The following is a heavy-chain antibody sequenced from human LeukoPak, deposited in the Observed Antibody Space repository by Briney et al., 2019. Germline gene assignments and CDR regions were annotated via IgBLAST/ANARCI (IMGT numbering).Heavy chain of an antibody. V-gene: IGHV3-11*01. D-gene: IGHD2/OR15-2a*01. CDR2: IKRSDTST. J-gene: IGHJ3*02. Sequence: GGSLRLSCAASGFSFSDSYMSWIRQAPGQGLEWLSYIKRSDTSTFYADSVKGRFTVSRDNAKNSLYLQMNSLRAEDTAVYYCARRGNMSSHAFDIWGQGTVVTVSS. CDR3: ARRGNMSSHAFDI. CDR1: GFSFSDSY.